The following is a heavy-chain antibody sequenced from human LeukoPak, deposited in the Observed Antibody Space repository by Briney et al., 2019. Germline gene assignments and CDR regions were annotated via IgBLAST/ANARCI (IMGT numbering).Heavy chain of an antibody. J-gene: IGHJ4*02. D-gene: IGHD6-6*01. V-gene: IGHV5-51*01. CDR2: IYPDDSET. Sequence: VESLKISCQGSGYSFTNYWFSWVRQLPGKGLEWMGIIYPDDSETRYNPSFQGQVTISADWSISTAYLQWSSLKASDTAMYYCARRPPYSSSSYYFDYCGQGALVTVSS. CDR1: GYSFTNYW. CDR3: ARRPPYSSSSYYFDY.